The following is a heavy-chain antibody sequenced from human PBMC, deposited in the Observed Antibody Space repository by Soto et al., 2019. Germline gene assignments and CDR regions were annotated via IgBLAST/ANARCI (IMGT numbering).Heavy chain of an antibody. J-gene: IGHJ4*02. D-gene: IGHD5-12*01. Sequence: QVQLVQSGAEVRQPASSVKVSCKTYGGTFSSYAISWVRQAPGQGLEWMGGIVPIVGTTTYAQKFQGRVTITADEATSTAYMQLSRLRSDDTAVYYCVRVVAIPGYPDHWGQGTLVTVSS. CDR1: GGTFSSYA. CDR2: IVPIVGTT. CDR3: VRVVAIPGYPDH. V-gene: IGHV1-69*12.